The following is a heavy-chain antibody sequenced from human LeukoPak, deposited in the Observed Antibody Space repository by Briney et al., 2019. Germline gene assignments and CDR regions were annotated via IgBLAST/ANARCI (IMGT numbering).Heavy chain of an antibody. D-gene: IGHD2-2*01. Sequence: EASVKVSCKASGYTFTSYGISWVRQAPGQGLEWMGWISAYNGNTNYAQKLQGRVTMTTDTSTSTAYMELRSLRSDDTAVYYCARDLTLVPAAQYYFDYWGQGTLVTVSS. V-gene: IGHV1-18*01. J-gene: IGHJ4*02. CDR1: GYTFTSYG. CDR2: ISAYNGNT. CDR3: ARDLTLVPAAQYYFDY.